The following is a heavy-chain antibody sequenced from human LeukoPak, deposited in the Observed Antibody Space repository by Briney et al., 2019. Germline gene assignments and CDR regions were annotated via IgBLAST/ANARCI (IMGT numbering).Heavy chain of an antibody. CDR3: ARDLRYCSSTSCYAGVDY. Sequence: GGSLRLSCAASRFTFSSYSMNWVRQAPGKGLEWVSSISSSSSYIYYADSVKGRFTISRDNAKNSLYLQMNSLRAEDTAVYYCARDLRYCSSTSCYAGVDYWGQGTLVTVSS. CDR1: RFTFSSYS. CDR2: ISSSSSYI. V-gene: IGHV3-21*01. D-gene: IGHD2-2*01. J-gene: IGHJ4*02.